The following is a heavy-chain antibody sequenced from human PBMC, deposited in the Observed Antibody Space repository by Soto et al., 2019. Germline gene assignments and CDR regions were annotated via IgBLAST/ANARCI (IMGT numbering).Heavy chain of an antibody. D-gene: IGHD6-13*01. CDR2: TYYRSKWYC. V-gene: IGHV6-1*01. CDR1: GDSVSNSIAT. Sequence: PSQTLSLTCVISGDSVSNSIATWNWIRRSPSRGLEWLGRTYYRSKWYCDYAVSVESRLTINADTSKNQVSLQLNSVAPEDTAVYFCARGPGAVYYFDRWGQGTLVTVSS. J-gene: IGHJ4*02. CDR3: ARGPGAVYYFDR.